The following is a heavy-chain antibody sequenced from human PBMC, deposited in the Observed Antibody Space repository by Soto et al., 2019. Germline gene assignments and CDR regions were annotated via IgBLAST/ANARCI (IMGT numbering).Heavy chain of an antibody. CDR2: IIPIFGTA. CDR3: ARDLEYSSSSGQAYYYGMDV. CDR1: GGTFSSYA. Sequence: SVKVSCKASGGTFSSYAISWVRQAPGQGLEWMGGIIPIFGTANYAQKFQGRVTITADESTSTAYMELSSLRSEDTAMYYCARDLEYSSSSGQAYYYGMDVWGQGTTVTVSS. V-gene: IGHV1-69*13. J-gene: IGHJ6*02. D-gene: IGHD6-6*01.